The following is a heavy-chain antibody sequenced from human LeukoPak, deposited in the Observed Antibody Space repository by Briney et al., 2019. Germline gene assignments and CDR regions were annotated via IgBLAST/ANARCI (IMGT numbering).Heavy chain of an antibody. D-gene: IGHD3-22*01. Sequence: SETLSLTCAASGGSVTSSNWWGWVRQPPGQGLEWIGEIYHSGSTSYNPSLKSRVTISVDKSKNQFSLNLRSVTAADTAVYYCVYVWYYESGGYQNHNWFDPWGQGTLVTVSS. J-gene: IGHJ5*02. CDR3: VYVWYYESGGYQNHNWFDP. V-gene: IGHV4-4*02. CDR2: IYHSGST. CDR1: GGSVTSSNW.